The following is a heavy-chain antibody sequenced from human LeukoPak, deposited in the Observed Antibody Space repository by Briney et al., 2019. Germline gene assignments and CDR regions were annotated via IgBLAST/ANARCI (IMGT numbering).Heavy chain of an antibody. CDR3: ARDSSGYYYPDAFDI. Sequence: GGSLRLSCAASGFTFSSYWMSCVRQAPGKGLEWVANIKQDGSKKYYVDSVKGRFTIPRDNAKNSLYLQMNSLRAEDKAVYYCARDSSGYYYPDAFDIWGQGTMVTVSS. CDR2: IKQDGSKK. V-gene: IGHV3-7*04. CDR1: GFTFSSYW. J-gene: IGHJ3*02. D-gene: IGHD3-22*01.